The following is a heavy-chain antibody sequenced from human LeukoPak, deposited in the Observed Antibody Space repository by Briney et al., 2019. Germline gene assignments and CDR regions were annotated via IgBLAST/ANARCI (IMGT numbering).Heavy chain of an antibody. V-gene: IGHV3-23*01. J-gene: IGHJ5*02. Sequence: GESLRLSCAASGFTFSSYAMSWVRQAPGKGLEWVSAISGSGGSTYYADSVKGRFTISRDNSKNTLYLQMNSLRAEDTAVYYCAKDDKDGSGSYYNNWFDPWGQGTLVTVSS. CDR3: AKDDKDGSGSYYNNWFDP. D-gene: IGHD3-10*01. CDR2: ISGSGGST. CDR1: GFTFSSYA.